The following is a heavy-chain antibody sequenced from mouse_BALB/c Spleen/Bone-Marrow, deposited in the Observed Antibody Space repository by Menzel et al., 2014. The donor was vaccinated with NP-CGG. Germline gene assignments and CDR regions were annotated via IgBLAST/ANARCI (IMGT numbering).Heavy chain of an antibody. V-gene: IGHV2-6-7*01. CDR1: GFSLTGYG. Sequence: VQLQQSGPGLVAPSQSLSITCTVSGFSLTGYGVSWVRQPPGKGLEWLGMIWGDGSTDYNSALKSRLSISEDNSKSQVFLKMNSLQTDDTARYYCARDSFLITRALDYWGQGTSVTVSS. J-gene: IGHJ4*01. CDR3: ARDSFLITRALDY. CDR2: IWGDGST. D-gene: IGHD2-4*01.